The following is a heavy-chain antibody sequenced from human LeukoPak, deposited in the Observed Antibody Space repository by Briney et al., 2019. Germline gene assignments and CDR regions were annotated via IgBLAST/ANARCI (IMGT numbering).Heavy chain of an antibody. Sequence: GSLRLSCAASRFTFSNYGVNRVRQAPGKGLEWVSYINSRSSTIYYADSVRGRFTISRDNAKNSLYLQMNSLKAEDTAIYYCAREVGTPQAFDIWGQGTMVTVSS. D-gene: IGHD1-26*01. CDR3: AREVGTPQAFDI. V-gene: IGHV3-48*01. CDR2: INSRSSTI. J-gene: IGHJ3*02. CDR1: RFTFSNYG.